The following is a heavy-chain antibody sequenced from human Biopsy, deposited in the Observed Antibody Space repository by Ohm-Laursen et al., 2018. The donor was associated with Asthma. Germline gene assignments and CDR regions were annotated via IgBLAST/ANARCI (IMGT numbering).Heavy chain of an antibody. J-gene: IGHJ4*02. CDR1: GGTFNTYV. Sequence: SVKVSCKSLGGTFNTYVIGWVRQAPGQGLEWVGGINSVFGTTTYPQKLQDRVTITADDSTSTVYMELSSLRSEDTAVYYCARKAGSCISRTCYSLDFWGQGTLVTVSS. CDR2: INSVFGTT. CDR3: ARKAGSCISRTCYSLDF. V-gene: IGHV1-69*13. D-gene: IGHD2-2*01.